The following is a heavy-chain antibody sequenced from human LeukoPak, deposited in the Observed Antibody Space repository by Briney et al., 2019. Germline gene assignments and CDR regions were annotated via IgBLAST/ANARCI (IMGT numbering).Heavy chain of an antibody. Sequence: SETLSLTCTVSGGSISSYYWSWIRQPAGKGLEWIGRIYTSGSTDYSPSLKSRVTMSVDTSKNQFSLKLSSVTAADTAVYYCARKKGEYSLPYYFDYWGQGTLVTVSS. CDR2: IYTSGST. V-gene: IGHV4-4*07. CDR1: GGSISSYY. J-gene: IGHJ4*02. D-gene: IGHD5-18*01. CDR3: ARKKGEYSLPYYFDY.